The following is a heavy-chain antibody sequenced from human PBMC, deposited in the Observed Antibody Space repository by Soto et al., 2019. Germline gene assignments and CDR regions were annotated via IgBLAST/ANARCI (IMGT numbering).Heavy chain of an antibody. D-gene: IGHD1-26*01. V-gene: IGHV3-30*18. CDR2: ISYDGSNK. J-gene: IGHJ4*02. Sequence: PGGSLRLSCAASGFTFSSYGMHWVRQAPGKGLEWVAVISYDGSNKYYANSVKGRFTISRDNSKNTLYLQMNSLRAEDTAVYYCAKDEGGRYYEYSHWIDYWGQGTLVTVSS. CDR1: GFTFSSYG. CDR3: AKDEGGRYYEYSHWIDY.